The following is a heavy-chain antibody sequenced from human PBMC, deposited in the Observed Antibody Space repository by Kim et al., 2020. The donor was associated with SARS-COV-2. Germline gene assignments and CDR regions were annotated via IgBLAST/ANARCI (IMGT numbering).Heavy chain of an antibody. Sequence: ASVKVSCKASGNSFTNYGMNWVRQAPGQGLEWMGWISGNSGNTNYAQRFQGRVTLTTDTSTSTAYMELRSLRSDDTAVYYCARSRRGGTPRYNWFDPWGQGTLVTVSS. D-gene: IGHD3-16*01. J-gene: IGHJ5*02. CDR2: ISGNSGNT. CDR3: ARSRRGGTPRYNWFDP. V-gene: IGHV1-18*01. CDR1: GNSFTNYG.